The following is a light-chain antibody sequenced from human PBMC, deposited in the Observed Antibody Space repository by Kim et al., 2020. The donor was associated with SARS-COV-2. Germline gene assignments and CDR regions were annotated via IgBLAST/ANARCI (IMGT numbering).Light chain of an antibody. CDR1: QSVNTNY. V-gene: IGKV3-20*01. CDR3: QQYGGSPPYT. CDR2: DAS. J-gene: IGKJ2*01. Sequence: PGERPTLACRASQSVNTNYLAWYQQKPAQAPRLLIYDASSRATGIPDRFSGSGSGTDFTLTISRLEPEDFAVYYCQQYGGSPPYTFGQGTKLEI.